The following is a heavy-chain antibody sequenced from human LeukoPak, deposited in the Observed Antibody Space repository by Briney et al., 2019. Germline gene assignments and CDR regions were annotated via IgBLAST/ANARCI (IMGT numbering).Heavy chain of an antibody. Sequence: GGSLRLSCAGSGFSFSSYGMHWVRQAPGKGLEWMAFIRSDGSNKYYADSVKGRFTISRDNAKNSLYLQMNSLRAEDTAVYYCARDSGSGWYFFNNGLDRNWFDPWGQGTLVTVSS. D-gene: IGHD6-19*01. V-gene: IGHV3-30*02. J-gene: IGHJ5*02. CDR3: ARDSGSGWYFFNNGLDRNWFDP. CDR1: GFSFSSYG. CDR2: IRSDGSNK.